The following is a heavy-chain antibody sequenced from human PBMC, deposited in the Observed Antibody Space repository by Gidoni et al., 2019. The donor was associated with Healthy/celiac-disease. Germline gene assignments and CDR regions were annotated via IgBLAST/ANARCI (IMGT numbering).Heavy chain of an antibody. Sequence: QVQLVESGGGVVQPGRSLRLSCAASGFTFGSYGLHWVRQAPGKGLEWVAVISYDGSNKYYADSVKGRFTISRDNSKNTLYLQMNSLRAEDTAVYYCAKGRGAVAGTFFDYWGQGTLVTVSS. D-gene: IGHD6-19*01. J-gene: IGHJ4*02. CDR3: AKGRGAVAGTFFDY. CDR1: GFTFGSYG. CDR2: ISYDGSNK. V-gene: IGHV3-30*18.